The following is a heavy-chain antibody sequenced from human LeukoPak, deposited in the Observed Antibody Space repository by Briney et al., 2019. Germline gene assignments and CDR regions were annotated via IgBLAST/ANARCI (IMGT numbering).Heavy chain of an antibody. Sequence: GGSLRLSCAASGFTFSSYAMSWVRQAPGKGLEWVSAISGSGGSTYYADSVKGRFTISRDNSKNTLYLQMNSLRAEDTAVYYCAKLNQYSSGWYWVGAFDIWGQGTMVTVSS. D-gene: IGHD6-19*01. CDR1: GFTFSSYA. CDR3: AKLNQYSSGWYWVGAFDI. J-gene: IGHJ3*02. V-gene: IGHV3-23*01. CDR2: ISGSGGST.